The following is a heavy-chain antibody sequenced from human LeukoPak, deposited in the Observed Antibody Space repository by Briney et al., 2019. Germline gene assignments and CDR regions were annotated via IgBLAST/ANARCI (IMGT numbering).Heavy chain of an antibody. Sequence: SLAWPLSGGSISSGSYYWGWLRQPAGKGLEWFGRIYTSGSTNYNPSVKPRAPISVDTSNNRFYLKLSSVTAADTAVYYCARVSFFRWAATRPSYYYYYMDVWGKGTTVTIS. CDR3: ARVSFFRWAATRPSYYYYYMDV. J-gene: IGHJ6*03. CDR2: IYTSGST. V-gene: IGHV4-61*02. CDR1: GGSISSGSYY. D-gene: IGHD2-15*01.